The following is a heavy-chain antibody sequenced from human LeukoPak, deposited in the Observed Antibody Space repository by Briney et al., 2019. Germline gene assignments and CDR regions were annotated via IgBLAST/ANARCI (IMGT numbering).Heavy chain of an antibody. CDR2: ISSSNTYT. D-gene: IGHD1-26*01. V-gene: IGHV3-11*03. CDR3: ARSRSYYPADY. J-gene: IGHJ4*02. Sequence: PGGSLRLSCAASGFTFSDYYMSWIRQAPGKGLEWVPYISSSNTYTNYAGSVKGRFTISRDDAKNSLYLQMNSLRAEDTAVYYCARSRSYYPADYWGQGTPVTVSS. CDR1: GFTFSDYY.